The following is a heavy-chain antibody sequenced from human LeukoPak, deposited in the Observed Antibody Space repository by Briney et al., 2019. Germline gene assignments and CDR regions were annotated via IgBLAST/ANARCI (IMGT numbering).Heavy chain of an antibody. V-gene: IGHV3-48*02. CDR2: ISSSYSTI. CDR1: GFTFSGYS. J-gene: IGHJ4*02. CDR3: ATSSDWEPQHER. D-gene: IGHD1-26*01. Sequence: GGSLRLSCAASGFTFSGYSMNWVRQAPGKGLEWVLYISSSYSTIYHADSVKGRFTISRDNAKNSLYLQMNSLRDEDTAVYYCATSSDWEPQHERWGQGTLVTVSS.